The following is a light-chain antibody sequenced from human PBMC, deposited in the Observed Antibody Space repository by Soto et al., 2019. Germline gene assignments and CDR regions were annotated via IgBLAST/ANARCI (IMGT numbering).Light chain of an antibody. Sequence: SVLPQPPSASGTPGQRVTISCSGSSSNIGRNFVYWYQQLPGTAPKLLIYKNNQRPSGVPDRFSGSKSGPSASLAISGLRSEDEADYYCATWDASLSAWVFGGGTKVTVL. CDR3: ATWDASLSAWV. J-gene: IGLJ3*02. CDR2: KNN. CDR1: SSNIGRNF. V-gene: IGLV1-47*01.